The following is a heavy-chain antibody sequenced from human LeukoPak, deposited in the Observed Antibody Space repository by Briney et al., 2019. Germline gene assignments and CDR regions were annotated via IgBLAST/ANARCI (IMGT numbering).Heavy chain of an antibody. CDR3: ARERYSSAYYGY. CDR1: GFTFGDYA. V-gene: IGHV3-49*04. Sequence: TGGSLRLSCTGSGFTFGDYAMRWVRRAPGKGLEWVVFIRSKASDGTTEYAASVEGRFTISRDDSKIVAYLLMNSLKTEDTALYYCARERYSSAYYGYWGQGTLVTVSS. CDR2: IRSKASDGTT. J-gene: IGHJ4*02. D-gene: IGHD3-22*01.